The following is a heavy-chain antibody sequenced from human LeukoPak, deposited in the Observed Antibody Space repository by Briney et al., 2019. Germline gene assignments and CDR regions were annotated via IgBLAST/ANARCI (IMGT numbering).Heavy chain of an antibody. CDR2: LTGGGGGT. V-gene: IGHV3-23*01. Sequence: GGSLRLSCAASGFXFSTYAISWVRQAPGKGLEWVSGLTGGGGGTSYADSVKGRFTISRDNSKNTLYLQMNSLRAEDTAVYYCAKDKGAVTGTFDYWGQGTLVTVSS. J-gene: IGHJ4*02. CDR1: GFXFSTYA. CDR3: AKDKGAVTGTFDY. D-gene: IGHD1-14*01.